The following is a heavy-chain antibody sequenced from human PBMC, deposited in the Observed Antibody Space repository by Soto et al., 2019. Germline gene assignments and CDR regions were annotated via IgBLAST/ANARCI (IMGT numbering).Heavy chain of an antibody. J-gene: IGHJ4*02. CDR2: INAGNGNT. CDR3: ARGAVAGTILCDY. Sequence: ASVKVSCKTSGYTFTTYGIHWVRQAPGQRLEWMGWINAGNGNTKYSQNLQGRVTITRDTSASTAYMELSSLRSEDTAVYYCARGAVAGTILCDYWGTATLVLVSS. V-gene: IGHV1-3*01. D-gene: IGHD6-19*01. CDR1: GYTFTTYG.